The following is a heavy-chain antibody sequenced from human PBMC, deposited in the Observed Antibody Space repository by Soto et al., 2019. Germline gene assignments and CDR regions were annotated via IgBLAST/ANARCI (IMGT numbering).Heavy chain of an antibody. CDR3: ARDCSSTSCYDDAFDY. D-gene: IGHD2-2*01. CDR2: ISSSGSTI. J-gene: IGHJ4*02. Sequence: PGVSLRLSCAASGFTFSDYYMSWIRQAPGKGLEWVSYISSSGSTIYYADSVKGRFTISRDNAKNSLYLQMNSLRAEDTAVYYCARDCSSTSCYDDAFDYWGQGTLVTVSS. V-gene: IGHV3-11*01. CDR1: GFTFSDYY.